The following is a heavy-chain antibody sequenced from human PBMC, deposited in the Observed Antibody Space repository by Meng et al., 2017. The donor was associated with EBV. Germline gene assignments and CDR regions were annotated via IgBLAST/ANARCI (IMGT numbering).Heavy chain of an antibody. CDR1: GGILSSFA. J-gene: IGHJ4*02. CDR3: ASAEHYGDYVFEY. V-gene: IGHV1-69*01. CDR2: IIPLFHTT. Sequence: QGRLVKSGVEEKQPGSSVKVSCSTSGGILSSFAISCVPQAPGQGLEWMGGIIPLFHTTNYAQKFQGRLHIIADESSATTYIELSSLRSEDTAIYYCASAEHYGDYVFEYWGQGTLVTVSS. D-gene: IGHD4-17*01.